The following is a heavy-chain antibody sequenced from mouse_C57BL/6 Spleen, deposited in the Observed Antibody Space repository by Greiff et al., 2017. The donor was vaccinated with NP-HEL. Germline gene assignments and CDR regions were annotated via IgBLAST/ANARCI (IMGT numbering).Heavy chain of an antibody. CDR1: GYTFTDYE. CDR3: TRHYDYDVYAMDY. CDR2: IDPETGGT. Sequence: VQLQQSGAELVRPGASVTLSCKASGYTFTDYEMHWVKQTPVHGLEWIGAIDPETGGTAYNQKFKGKAILTADKSSSTAYMELRSLTSEDSAVYYCTRHYDYDVYAMDYWGQGTSVTVSS. J-gene: IGHJ4*01. D-gene: IGHD2-4*01. V-gene: IGHV1-15*01.